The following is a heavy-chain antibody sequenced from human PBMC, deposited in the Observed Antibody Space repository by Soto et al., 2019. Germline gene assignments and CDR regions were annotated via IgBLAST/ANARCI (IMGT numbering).Heavy chain of an antibody. V-gene: IGHV3-30-3*01. J-gene: IGHJ4*02. D-gene: IGHD5-12*01. Sequence: QVQLVESGGGVVQPGRSLRLSCAASGFTFSSYAMHWVRQAPGKGLEWVAVISYDGSNKYYADSVKGRVTISRDNSKNTLYLQMNSLRAEDTAVYYCARGHGRWLQLDYWGQGTPVTVSS. CDR3: ARGHGRWLQLDY. CDR1: GFTFSSYA. CDR2: ISYDGSNK.